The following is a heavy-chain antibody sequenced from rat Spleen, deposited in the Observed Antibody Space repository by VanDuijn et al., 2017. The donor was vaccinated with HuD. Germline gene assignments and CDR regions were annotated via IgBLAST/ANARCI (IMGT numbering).Heavy chain of an antibody. Sequence: EVQLVESGGGLVQPGRSLKLSCAASGFTFSNYGMAWVRQAPTKGLEWVATITNAAGKVYYPDSVKGRFTVSRDNAKSTLYLQMDSLRSEDTATYYCARANTGTHYFDYWGQGVMVTVSS. CDR3: ARANTGTHYFDY. J-gene: IGHJ2*01. V-gene: IGHV5-29*01. D-gene: IGHD4-1*01. CDR2: ITNAAGKV. CDR1: GFTFSNYG.